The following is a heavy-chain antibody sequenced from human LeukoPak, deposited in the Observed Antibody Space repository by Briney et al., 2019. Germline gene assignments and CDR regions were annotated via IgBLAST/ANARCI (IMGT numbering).Heavy chain of an antibody. D-gene: IGHD6-13*01. J-gene: IGHJ4*02. CDR2: IKQDGSEK. CDR3: ARDPRSSSWYFVEDY. V-gene: IGHV3-7*01. Sequence: GGSLRLSCAASGFTFSSYWMSWVRQAPGKGLEWVANIKQDGSEKYYVDSVKGRFTISRDNAKNSLYLQMNSLRAEDTAVYYCARDPRSSSWYFVEDYWGQGTLVNVSS. CDR1: GFTFSSYW.